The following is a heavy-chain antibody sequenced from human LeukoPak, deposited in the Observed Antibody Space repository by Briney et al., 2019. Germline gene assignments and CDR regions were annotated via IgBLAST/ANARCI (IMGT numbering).Heavy chain of an antibody. J-gene: IGHJ6*03. D-gene: IGHD6-13*01. V-gene: IGHV1-69*13. CDR2: IIPIFGTA. Sequence: SVNVSCKASGGTFSSYAISWVRQAPGQGLEWMGGIIPIFGTANYAQKFQGRVTITADESTSTAYMELSSLRSEDTAVYYCARDESIAAVHMDVWGKGTTVTVSS. CDR3: ARDESIAAVHMDV. CDR1: GGTFSSYA.